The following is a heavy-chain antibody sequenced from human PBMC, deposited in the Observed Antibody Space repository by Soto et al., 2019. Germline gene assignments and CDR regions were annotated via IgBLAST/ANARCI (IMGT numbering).Heavy chain of an antibody. V-gene: IGHV4-31*03. CDR3: ATSYGNAWYTY. CDR1: GGSISGSGYY. J-gene: IGHJ4*02. D-gene: IGHD6-13*01. Sequence: SETLSLTCTVSGGSISGSGYYWSWIRQLPGKGLEWIGYIYYSGNTYFNPSLKSRGTMFVDTSKNQFSLELSSVTAADTAVYYCATSYGNAWYTYWGQGTQVTVSS. CDR2: IYYSGNT.